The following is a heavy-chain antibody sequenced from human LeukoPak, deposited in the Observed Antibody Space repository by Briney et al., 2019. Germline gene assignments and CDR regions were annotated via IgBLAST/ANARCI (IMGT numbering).Heavy chain of an antibody. J-gene: IGHJ4*02. CDR3: ARQYDFWSGYSLDY. Sequence: SQTLSLXCTVSGGSISSGSYYWSWIRQPAGKGLEWIGRIYTSGSTNYNPSLKSRVTISVDTSKNQFSLKLSSVTAADTAVYYCARQYDFWSGYSLDYWGQGTLVTVSS. D-gene: IGHD3-3*01. CDR1: GGSISSGSYY. CDR2: IYTSGST. V-gene: IGHV4-61*02.